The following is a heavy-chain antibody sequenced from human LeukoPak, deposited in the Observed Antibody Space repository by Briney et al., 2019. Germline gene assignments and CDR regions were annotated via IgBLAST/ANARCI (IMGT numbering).Heavy chain of an antibody. D-gene: IGHD2-2*01. J-gene: IGHJ5*02. Sequence: GRSLRLSCAASGFTFDGYAMHWVRQAPGKGLEWVSGISWNSGSIAYGDSVKGRFTISRDNAKNFLYLQMNSLRAEDMALYYCAKGYCGSISCSRGFDPWGQGTLVTVSS. V-gene: IGHV3-9*03. CDR1: GFTFDGYA. CDR2: ISWNSGSI. CDR3: AKGYCGSISCSRGFDP.